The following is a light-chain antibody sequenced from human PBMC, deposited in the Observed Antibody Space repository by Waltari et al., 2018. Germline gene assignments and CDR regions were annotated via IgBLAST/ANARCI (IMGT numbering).Light chain of an antibody. V-gene: IGKV1-6*01. CDR1: QGIRND. J-gene: IGKJ3*01. CDR3: LQDYNYPFT. CDR2: AAS. Sequence: AIQMPQSPSSLSASVGDRVTLTCRASQGIRNDLGWYQQKPGKAPKLLIYAASSLQSGVPSMFSGSGSGTDFTLTISSLQPEDFATYYCLQDYNYPFTFGPGTKVDIK.